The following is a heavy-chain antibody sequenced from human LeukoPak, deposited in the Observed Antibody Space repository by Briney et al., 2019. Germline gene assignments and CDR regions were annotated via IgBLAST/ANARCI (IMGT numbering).Heavy chain of an antibody. J-gene: IGHJ4*02. CDR1: GFTFSSYA. CDR3: AKDESGWDYFDY. CDR2: ISGSGGST. V-gene: IGHV3-23*01. Sequence: PGGSLRLSCAASGFTFSSYAMSWVRQAPGKGLEWVSAISGSGGSTYYADSVKGRFTISRDNSKNTLYLQMNSPRAEDTAVYYCAKDESGWDYFDYWGQGTLVAVSS. D-gene: IGHD6-19*01.